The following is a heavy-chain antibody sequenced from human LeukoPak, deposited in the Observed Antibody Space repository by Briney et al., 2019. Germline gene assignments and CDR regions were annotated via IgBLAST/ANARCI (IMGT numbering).Heavy chain of an antibody. J-gene: IGHJ4*02. CDR1: GFTFSSYE. CDR3: ARVRNDYGDFAFDY. CDR2: ISSSGSTI. V-gene: IGHV3-48*03. D-gene: IGHD4-17*01. Sequence: PGGSLRLSCAASGFTFSSYEMNWVRQAPGKGLEWVSYISSSGSTIYYADSVKGRFTISRDNAKNSLYLQMNSLRAEDTAVYYCARVRNDYGDFAFDYWGQGTLVTVSS.